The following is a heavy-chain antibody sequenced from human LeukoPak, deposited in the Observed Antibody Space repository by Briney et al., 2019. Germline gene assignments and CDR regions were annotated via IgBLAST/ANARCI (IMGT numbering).Heavy chain of an antibody. V-gene: IGHV3-74*01. CDR2: INTDGSST. Sequence: GGSLRLSCAASGFTFSSYWMHWVRQAPGKGLVWVSRINTDGSSTNYADSVKGRFTMSRDNAKNTLYLQMNSLRAEDTAVYSCAREITTNGGGYFDYWGQGTLVTVSS. CDR3: AREITTNGGGYFDY. CDR1: GFTFSSYW. J-gene: IGHJ4*02. D-gene: IGHD3-16*01.